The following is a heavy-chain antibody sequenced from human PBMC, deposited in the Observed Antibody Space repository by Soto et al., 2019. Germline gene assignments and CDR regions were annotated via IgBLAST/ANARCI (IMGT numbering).Heavy chain of an antibody. V-gene: IGHV1-18*01. J-gene: IGHJ4*02. D-gene: IGHD1-1*01. CDR3: ARGRYGDY. CDR2: ISAHNGNT. Sequence: QVHLVQSGAEVKKPGASVKVSCQGSGYAFITYGITWVRQAPGQGLEWMGWISAHNGNTNYAQKLQGRVTVTRDTSTSTAYMELRSLRYDDTAVYYRARGRYGDYWGQGALVTVSS. CDR1: GYAFITYG.